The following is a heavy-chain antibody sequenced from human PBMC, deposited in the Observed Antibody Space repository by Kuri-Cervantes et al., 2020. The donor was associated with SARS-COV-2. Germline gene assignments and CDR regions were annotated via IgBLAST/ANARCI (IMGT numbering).Heavy chain of an antibody. CDR1: GFTVSDYY. CDR3: ARGRYTNSWYYFDY. Sequence: GGSLRLSCAASGFTVSDYYMTWVRQAPGKGLEWVSVIYVHRTEYADSVKGRFTISRDNSNNTVYLQMNSLRAEDAAVYYCARGRYTNSWYYFDYWGQGTLVT. V-gene: IGHV3-53*01. CDR2: IYVHRT. J-gene: IGHJ4*02. D-gene: IGHD6-13*01.